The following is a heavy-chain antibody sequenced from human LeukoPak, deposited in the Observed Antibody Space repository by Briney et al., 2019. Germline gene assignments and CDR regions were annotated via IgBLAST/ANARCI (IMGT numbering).Heavy chain of an antibody. V-gene: IGHV1-2*02. CDR3: ARDLRDGNNPQGAFDI. D-gene: IGHD4-23*01. CDR1: GYTFTGYY. Sequence: GASVKVSCKASGYTFTGYYMHWVRQAPGRGLEWMGWINPNSGGTNYAQKFQGRVTMTRDTSISTAYMELSRLRSDDTAVYYCARDLRDGNNPQGAFDIWGQGTMVTVSS. J-gene: IGHJ3*02. CDR2: INPNSGGT.